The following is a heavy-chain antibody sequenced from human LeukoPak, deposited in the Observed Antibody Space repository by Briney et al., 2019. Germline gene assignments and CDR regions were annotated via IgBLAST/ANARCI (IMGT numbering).Heavy chain of an antibody. CDR3: ASTPNNYDILTGYYAPYDAFDI. CDR1: GGSISSGAYY. CDR2: IYTSGST. D-gene: IGHD3-9*01. J-gene: IGHJ3*02. V-gene: IGHV4-61*02. Sequence: PSETLSLTCTVSGGSISSGAYYWSWIRQPAGKGLEWIGRIYTSGSTNYNPSLKSRVTISVDTSKNQFSLKLSSVTAADTAVYYCASTPNNYDILTGYYAPYDAFDIWGQGTMVTVSS.